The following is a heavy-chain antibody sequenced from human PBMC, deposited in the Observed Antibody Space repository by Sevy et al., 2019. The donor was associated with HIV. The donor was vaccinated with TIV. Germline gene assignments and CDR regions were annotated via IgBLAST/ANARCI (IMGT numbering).Heavy chain of an antibody. Sequence: GGSLRLSCAASGFTFSSYAMSWVRQAPGKGLEWVSAISGSGGSTYYADSVQGRFTISRDNSKNTLYLQMNSLRAVDTAVYYCAKDYIVATIPLANWFDPWGQGTLVTVSS. CDR2: ISGSGGST. J-gene: IGHJ5*02. D-gene: IGHD5-12*01. V-gene: IGHV3-23*01. CDR3: AKDYIVATIPLANWFDP. CDR1: GFTFSSYA.